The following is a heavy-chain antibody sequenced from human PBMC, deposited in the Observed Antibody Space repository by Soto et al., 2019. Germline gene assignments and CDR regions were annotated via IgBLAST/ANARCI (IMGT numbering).Heavy chain of an antibody. Sequence: ALVKVSCKASGYTFTSYYMHWVQQAPGQGLEWMGIINPSGGSTSYAQKFQGRVTMTRDTSTSTVYMELSSLRSEDTAVYYCARSEEGVGYCSSTSCYPGGYYYYGMDVWGQGTTVTVSS. CDR2: INPSGGST. CDR1: GYTFTSYY. CDR3: ARSEEGVGYCSSTSCYPGGYYYYGMDV. D-gene: IGHD2-2*01. V-gene: IGHV1-46*01. J-gene: IGHJ6*02.